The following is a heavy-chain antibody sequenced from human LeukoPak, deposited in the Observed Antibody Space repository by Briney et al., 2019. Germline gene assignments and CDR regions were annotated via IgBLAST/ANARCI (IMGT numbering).Heavy chain of an antibody. CDR1: GGSISSYY. CDR2: IYYSGST. D-gene: IGHD4-17*01. J-gene: IGHJ4*02. CDR3: ARTSYDYGDCYFDY. V-gene: IGHV4-59*08. Sequence: SETPSLTCTVSGGSISSYYWSWIRQPPGKGLEWIGYIYYSGSTNYNPSLKSRVTISVDTSKNQFSLKLSSVTAADTAVYYCARTSYDYGDCYFDYWGQGTLVTVSS.